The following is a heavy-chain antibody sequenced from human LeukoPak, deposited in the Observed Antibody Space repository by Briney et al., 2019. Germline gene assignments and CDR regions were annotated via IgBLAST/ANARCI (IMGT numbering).Heavy chain of an antibody. D-gene: IGHD3-16*01. J-gene: IGHJ4*02. V-gene: IGHV3-23*01. CDR1: GFTFSSYG. CDR3: AKVLKAYSDDYFDY. CDR2: ISGSGGST. Sequence: PGGSLRLSCAASGFTFSSYGMSWVRQAPGKGLECVSSISGSGGSTNHADSVKGRFTISRDNSKNTLYLQMNSLRAEDTAVYYCAKVLKAYSDDYFDYWGQGTLVTVSS.